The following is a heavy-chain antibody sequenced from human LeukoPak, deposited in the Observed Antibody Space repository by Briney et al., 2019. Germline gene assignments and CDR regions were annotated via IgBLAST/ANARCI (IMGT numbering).Heavy chain of an antibody. V-gene: IGHV4-34*01. CDR1: GGSFSGYY. D-gene: IGHD6-19*01. CDR3: ARGLHPAVGWSYYYYYYGMDD. Sequence: SETLSLTCAVYGGSFSGYYWSWIRQPPGKGLEWIGEINHSGSTNYNPSLKSRVTISVDTSKNQFFLKLSSVTAADTAVYYCARGLHPAVGWSYYYYYYGMDDWGQGTTVTVSS. J-gene: IGHJ6*02. CDR2: INHSGST.